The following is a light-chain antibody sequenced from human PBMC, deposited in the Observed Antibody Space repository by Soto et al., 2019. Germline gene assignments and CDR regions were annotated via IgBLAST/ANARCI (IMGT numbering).Light chain of an antibody. CDR1: SSDVGGYNY. V-gene: IGLV2-8*01. J-gene: IGLJ2*01. Sequence: QSALPQPPSASGSPGPSVTLSCTGTSSDVGGYNYVSWYQQHPGTAPQLIISEVSKRPSGVPDRFSGSKSGNTASLTVSGLQAEDEAGYYCSSYAGSNNLVFGGGTKLTVL. CDR3: SSYAGSNNLV. CDR2: EVS.